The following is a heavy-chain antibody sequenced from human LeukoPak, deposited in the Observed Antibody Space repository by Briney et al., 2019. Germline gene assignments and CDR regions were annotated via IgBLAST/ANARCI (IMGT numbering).Heavy chain of an antibody. J-gene: IGHJ3*02. Sequence: PSETLSLTCTVSGGSISSHYWSWIRQPPGKGLEWIGCTYYSGSTNYNPSLKSRVTISVDTSKNQFSLKLSSVTAADTAVYYCGRSYSSGWRLGFHIWGQGTMVTVFS. V-gene: IGHV4-59*08. CDR3: GRSYSSGWRLGFHI. CDR2: TYYSGST. CDR1: GGSISSHY. D-gene: IGHD6-19*01.